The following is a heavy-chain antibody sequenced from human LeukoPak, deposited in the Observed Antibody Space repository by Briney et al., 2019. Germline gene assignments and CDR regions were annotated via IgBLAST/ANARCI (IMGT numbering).Heavy chain of an antibody. Sequence: VASVTVSCKASGYTFTGYYMHWVRQAPGQGLEWMGLINPSGGRTTYAQKFQGRVTLTRDMSTSTVYMELSSLRSEDTAVYYCARSPISSGWYVDYWGQGTLVTVSS. D-gene: IGHD6-19*01. V-gene: IGHV1-46*01. CDR2: INPSGGRT. J-gene: IGHJ4*02. CDR1: GYTFTGYY. CDR3: ARSPISSGWYVDY.